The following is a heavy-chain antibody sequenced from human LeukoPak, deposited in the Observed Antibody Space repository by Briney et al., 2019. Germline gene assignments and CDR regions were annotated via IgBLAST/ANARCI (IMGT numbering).Heavy chain of an antibody. V-gene: IGHV4-59*08. D-gene: IGHD3-3*01. CDR2: IYDSGST. Sequence: SETLSLTCTVSGGSISTYYWNWIRQPPGKGLEWIGCIYDSGSTYYNPSLKSRVTISVDTSKNQFSLKLSSVTAADTAVYYCARVVDYDFWLRDGAFDIWGQGTMVTVSS. CDR3: ARVVDYDFWLRDGAFDI. J-gene: IGHJ3*02. CDR1: GGSISTYY.